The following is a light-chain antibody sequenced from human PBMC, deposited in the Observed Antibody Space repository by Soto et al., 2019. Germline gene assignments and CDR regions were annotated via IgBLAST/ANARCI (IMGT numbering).Light chain of an antibody. J-gene: IGKJ4*01. CDR2: WAS. CDR3: PQYYSTPLT. Sequence: DIVMTQSPDSRAVWLGERATINCKSSQSVLYSSNNKNYLAWYQQKPGQPPKLLIYWASTRESGVPDRFSGSGSGKDFTLTISSLQAEDEAVYYPPQYYSTPLTFGGGTKVEIX. CDR1: QSVLYSSNNKNY. V-gene: IGKV4-1*01.